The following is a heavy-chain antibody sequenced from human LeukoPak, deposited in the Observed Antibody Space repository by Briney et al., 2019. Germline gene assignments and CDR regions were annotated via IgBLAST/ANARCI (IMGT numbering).Heavy chain of an antibody. Sequence: GGSLRLSCTASGLTFGSYTMSWVRQAPGKGLEWVSGITATGSRTYYADSVKGRFTISRDSSKNTLYLQLNSLRADDTAVYYCATSMGGGNVDYWGQGALVTVSS. D-gene: IGHD3-16*01. CDR2: ITATGSRT. V-gene: IGHV3-23*01. CDR1: GLTFGSYT. J-gene: IGHJ4*02. CDR3: ATSMGGGNVDY.